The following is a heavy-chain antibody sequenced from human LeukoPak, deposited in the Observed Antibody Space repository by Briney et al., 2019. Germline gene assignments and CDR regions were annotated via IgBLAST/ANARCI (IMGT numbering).Heavy chain of an antibody. CDR1: GGTFSSYA. Sequence: GASVKVSCKASGGTFSSYAISWVRQAPGQGLEWMGGIIPIFGSANYAQKFQGRVTITADESTSTAYMELSSLRSEDTAVYYCARGSYGSGFYLWFDPWGQGTQVTVSS. D-gene: IGHD3-10*01. CDR3: ARGSYGSGFYLWFDP. CDR2: IIPIFGSA. V-gene: IGHV1-69*13. J-gene: IGHJ5*02.